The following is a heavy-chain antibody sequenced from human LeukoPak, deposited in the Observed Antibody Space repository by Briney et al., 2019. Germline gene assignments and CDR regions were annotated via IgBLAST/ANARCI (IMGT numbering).Heavy chain of an antibody. CDR3: ARGGVYYDILTGYYRDY. CDR2: IYSGGST. CDR1: GFTVSSNY. Sequence: GGSLRLSCAASGFTVSSNYMSWVRQAPGKGLEWVSVIYSGGSTYYADSVKGRFTISRDNSKNTLYLQMNSLRAEDTAVYYCARGGVYYDILTGYYRDYWGQGTLVTVSS. D-gene: IGHD3-9*01. V-gene: IGHV3-53*01. J-gene: IGHJ4*02.